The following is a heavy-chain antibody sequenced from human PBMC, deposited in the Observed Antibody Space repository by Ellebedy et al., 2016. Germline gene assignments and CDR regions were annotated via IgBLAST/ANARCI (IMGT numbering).Heavy chain of an antibody. Sequence: GGSLRLXXGTSGFTFTTYWMTWVRQTPGKGLEWVASIKQDGSEKYYVDSVKGRFTISRDNAKNSLYLQMNSLRDEDTALYYCARINDGGNWGQGTRVTVSS. D-gene: IGHD3-16*01. CDR3: ARINDGGN. V-gene: IGHV3-7*01. CDR2: IKQDGSEK. J-gene: IGHJ4*02. CDR1: GFTFTTYW.